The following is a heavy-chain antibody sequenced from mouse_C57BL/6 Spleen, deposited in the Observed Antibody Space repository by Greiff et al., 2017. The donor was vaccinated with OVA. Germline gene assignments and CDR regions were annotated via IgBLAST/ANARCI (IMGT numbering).Heavy chain of an antibody. J-gene: IGHJ3*01. D-gene: IGHD2-1*01. CDR1: GYTFTSYW. CDR2: IHPNSGST. Sequence: VQLQQSGAELVKPGASVKLSCKASGYTFTSYWMHWVKQRPGQGLEWIGMIHPNSGSTNYNEKFKSKATLTVDKSSSTAYMQLSSLTSEDSAVYYCARHLLTDPAWFAYWGQGTLVTVSA. CDR3: ARHLLTDPAWFAY. V-gene: IGHV1-64*01.